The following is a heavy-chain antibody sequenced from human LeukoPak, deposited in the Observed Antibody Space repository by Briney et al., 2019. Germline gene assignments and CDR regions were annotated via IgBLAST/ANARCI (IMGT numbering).Heavy chain of an antibody. D-gene: IGHD3-3*01. J-gene: IGHJ4*02. CDR1: GFTFSDYY. CDR2: ISSSGSTI. CDR3: AQSHDFWSGYRYWYFDY. V-gene: IGHV3-11*04. Sequence: PGGSLRLSCAASGFTFSDYYMSWIRQAPGKGLEWVSYISSSGSTIYYADSVKGRFTISRDNAKNSLYLQMNSLRAEDTAVYYCAQSHDFWSGYRYWYFDYWGQGTLVTVSS.